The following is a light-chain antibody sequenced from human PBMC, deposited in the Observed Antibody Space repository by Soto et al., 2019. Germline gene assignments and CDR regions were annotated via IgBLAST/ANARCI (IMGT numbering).Light chain of an antibody. V-gene: IGKV3-20*01. CDR2: GAS. CDR1: QSVGSNS. J-gene: IGKJ1*01. CDR3: QQYGSPSRT. Sequence: EIVLTQSPGTLSLSPGERATLSCRASQSVGSNSLAWYQQRPGQAPRLLIYGASSRATGIPVRFSGSGSGTDFTLTISRLEPEDSAVYYCQQYGSPSRTFGQGTKVDIK.